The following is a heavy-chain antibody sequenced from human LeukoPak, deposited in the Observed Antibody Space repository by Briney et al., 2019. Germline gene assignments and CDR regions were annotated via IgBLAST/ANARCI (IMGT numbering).Heavy chain of an antibody. V-gene: IGHV3-23*01. CDR2: ISGSGGST. Sequence: PGGSLRLSCAASGFTFSSYAMSWVRQAPGKGLEWVSAISGSGGSTYYTDSVKGRFTIYRGNSKNTLYLQMNSLRPEDTAIYFCAKQEARKQQLGDNYFDYWGQGTLVTVSS. CDR1: GFTFSSYA. CDR3: AKQEARKQQLGDNYFDY. D-gene: IGHD6-13*01. J-gene: IGHJ4*02.